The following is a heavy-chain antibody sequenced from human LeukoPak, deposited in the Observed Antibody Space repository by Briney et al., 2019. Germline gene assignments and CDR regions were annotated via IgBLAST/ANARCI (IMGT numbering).Heavy chain of an antibody. Sequence: GGSLRLSCAASGFTFSSYSMNWVRQAPGKGLEWVSYISSSSSTIYYADSVKGRFTISRDNAKSSLYLHMNSLRAEDTAVYYCARERGYSYGFSDYWGQGTLVTGSS. J-gene: IGHJ4*02. CDR2: ISSSSSTI. CDR1: GFTFSSYS. CDR3: ARERGYSYGFSDY. D-gene: IGHD5-18*01. V-gene: IGHV3-48*01.